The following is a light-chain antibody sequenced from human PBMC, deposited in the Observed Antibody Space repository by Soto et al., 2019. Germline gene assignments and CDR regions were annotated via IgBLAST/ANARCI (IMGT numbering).Light chain of an antibody. V-gene: IGKV2-28*01. J-gene: IGKJ3*01. CDR3: MQALRSPVT. CDR1: QSLLHSDGYNY. Sequence: EIVMTQSPLSLPVSPGEPASISCRSRQSLLHSDGYNYLDWYLQKPGQSPQLLVYLGSNRNSGVPDRFSGSGSGRDFTLKISRLEAEDLGVYYCMQALRSPVTFGPGTKVDIK. CDR2: LGS.